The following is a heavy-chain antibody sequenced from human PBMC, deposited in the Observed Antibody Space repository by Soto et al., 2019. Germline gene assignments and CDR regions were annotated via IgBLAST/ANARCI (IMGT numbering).Heavy chain of an antibody. Sequence: QVQLVQSGAEVKKPGSSVRVSCKASGDTFTFYSINWVRQAPGLGLEWMGRINPILSMSNYAQRFQGRVRMTADKSTSTAYMELSSVRSEDTAMYYCASSYGSGYRAFDYWGQGALVTVSS. J-gene: IGHJ4*02. CDR1: GDTFTFYS. CDR2: INPILSMS. D-gene: IGHD3-10*01. V-gene: IGHV1-69*02. CDR3: ASSYGSGYRAFDY.